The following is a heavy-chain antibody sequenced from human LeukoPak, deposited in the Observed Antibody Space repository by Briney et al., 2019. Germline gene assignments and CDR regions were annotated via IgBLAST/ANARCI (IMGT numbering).Heavy chain of an antibody. V-gene: IGHV3-7*01. J-gene: IGHJ4*02. Sequence: QSGGSLRLSCAASGFTFSNYWMSWVRQAPGKGLEWVANINRDESEKYYVDSVKGRFTISRDNSKNTLYLQMNSLRAEDTAVYYCAKDKEGLRHLYYFDYWGQGTLVTVSS. CDR3: AKDKEGLRHLYYFDY. CDR1: GFTFSNYW. D-gene: IGHD5-12*01. CDR2: INRDESEK.